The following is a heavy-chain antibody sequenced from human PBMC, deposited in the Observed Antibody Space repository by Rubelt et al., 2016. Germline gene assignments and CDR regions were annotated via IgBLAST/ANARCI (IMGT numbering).Heavy chain of an antibody. Sequence: VRQAPGKGLEWVAVIWSDGSNKYYVDSVKGRFTISRDNSKNRLFLQMNSLRAEDTAVFYCARVNLGYGEAKWFDPWGQGALVTVSS. V-gene: IGHV3-33*01. CDR2: IWSDGSNK. CDR3: ARVNLGYGEAKWFDP. J-gene: IGHJ5*02. D-gene: IGHD5-18*01.